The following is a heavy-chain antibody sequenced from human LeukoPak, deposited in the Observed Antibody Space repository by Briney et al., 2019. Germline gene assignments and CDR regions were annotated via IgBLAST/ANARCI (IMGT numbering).Heavy chain of an antibody. Sequence: GASVKVSCKASGGTFSSYAISWVRQAPGQGLEWMGRIIPILGIANYAQKFQGRVTITADKSTSTAYMELSSLRAEDTAVYYCAKVGVVVPLYYMDVWGKGTTVTVSS. CDR1: GGTFSSYA. CDR2: IIPILGIA. D-gene: IGHD2-2*01. CDR3: AKVGVVVPLYYMDV. J-gene: IGHJ6*03. V-gene: IGHV1-69*04.